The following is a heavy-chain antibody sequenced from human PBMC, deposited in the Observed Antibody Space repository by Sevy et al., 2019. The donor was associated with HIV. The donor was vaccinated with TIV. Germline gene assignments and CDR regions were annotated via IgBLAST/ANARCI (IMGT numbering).Heavy chain of an antibody. CDR3: ARGPHYDLLTGYYSPFDY. CDR1: GGSISSGGYY. V-gene: IGHV4-31*03. D-gene: IGHD3-9*01. Sequence: SETLSLTCTVSGGSISSGGYYWSWIRQHPGKGLEWIGYIYYSGSTYYNPSLKSRVTISVDTSKNQFSLKLSSVTAADTAVYYCARGPHYDLLTGYYSPFDYWGQGTLVTVSS. J-gene: IGHJ4*02. CDR2: IYYSGST.